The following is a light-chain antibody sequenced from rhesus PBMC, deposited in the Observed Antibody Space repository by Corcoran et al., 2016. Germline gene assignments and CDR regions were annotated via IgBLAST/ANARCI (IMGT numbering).Light chain of an antibody. V-gene: IGKV1-32*04. CDR1: QGIGNY. CDR2: NAN. Sequence: DIQVSQSPSSLSASVGDRVTITCRASQGIGNYLNWYQQKPGKAPKLLMDNANSLATGGPSRFSGSRSGTEFTLTISSLQPEDFATYYCQQGNSNPWTFGQGTKVEIK. J-gene: IGKJ1*01. CDR3: QQGNSNPWT.